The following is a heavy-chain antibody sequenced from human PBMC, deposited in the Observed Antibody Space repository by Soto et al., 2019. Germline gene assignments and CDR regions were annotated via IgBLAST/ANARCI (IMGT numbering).Heavy chain of an antibody. CDR1: GFTLTSYA. V-gene: IGHV3-33*08. CDR3: AKTRIFSGWTDY. Sequence: GGSLRLACAASGFTLTSYAMSGARQAPGKGLEWVAVIWYDGSNKYYADSVKGRFTISRDNSKNTLYLQMNSLRAEDTAVYYCAKTRIFSGWTDYWGQGTLVTVSS. J-gene: IGHJ4*02. D-gene: IGHD6-19*01. CDR2: IWYDGSNK.